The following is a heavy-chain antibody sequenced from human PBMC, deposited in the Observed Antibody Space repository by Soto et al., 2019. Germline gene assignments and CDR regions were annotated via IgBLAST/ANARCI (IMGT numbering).Heavy chain of an antibody. D-gene: IGHD2-21*02. Sequence: QVQLMQSGAEVKKPGASVKVSCKASGNTFTNYHIHWVRQAPGQGLEWMGTINPSGGHTTYAQKFLGRVTMTRDTSTSTLYMELTSLRSEDTAVYYCARGGHVVVVTAAFDYWGQGTLVTVSS. CDR1: GNTFTNYH. CDR3: ARGGHVVVVTAAFDY. J-gene: IGHJ4*02. CDR2: INPSGGHT. V-gene: IGHV1-46*01.